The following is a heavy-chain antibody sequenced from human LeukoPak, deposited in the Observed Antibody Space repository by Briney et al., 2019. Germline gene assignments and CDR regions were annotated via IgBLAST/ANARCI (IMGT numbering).Heavy chain of an antibody. V-gene: IGHV3-15*01. Sequence: PGGALRLSCVASGFTFSDAWMSWVRQAPGKGLAWVGHIKSKTDGGTTDYPAPVKDRFTISSNDSRNTLYLQMNSLKTEDTAVYYCVTGLYGGYDFWGRGILVTVSS. CDR1: GFTFSDAW. J-gene: IGHJ4*02. D-gene: IGHD1-14*01. CDR3: VTGLYGGYDF. CDR2: IKSKTDGGTT.